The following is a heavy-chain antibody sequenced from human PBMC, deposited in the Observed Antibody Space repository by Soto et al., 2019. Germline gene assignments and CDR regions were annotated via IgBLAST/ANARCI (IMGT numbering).Heavy chain of an antibody. Sequence: AVKVTCKASGGTFSSYAISWVRQAPGQGLEWMGGIIPIFGTANYAQKFQGRVTITADESTSTAYMELSSLRSEDTAVYYCARAARGGSSGYYYSHFDYWGQGTLVPVSS. CDR1: GGTFSSYA. V-gene: IGHV1-69*13. J-gene: IGHJ4*02. D-gene: IGHD3-22*01. CDR2: IIPIFGTA. CDR3: ARAARGGSSGYYYSHFDY.